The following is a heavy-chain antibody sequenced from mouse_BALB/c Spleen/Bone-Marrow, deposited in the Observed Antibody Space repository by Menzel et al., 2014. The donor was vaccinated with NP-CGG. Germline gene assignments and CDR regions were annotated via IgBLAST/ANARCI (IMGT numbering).Heavy chain of an antibody. CDR2: INPYNGDS. Sequence: EVKLMESGPELVKPGASAKISCKASGYSFTGYFMNWVIQSHGKSLEWIGRINPYNGDSFYNQKFKGKATLTVDKSSSTAHMELRSLASEDSAVYYCARVTTDWYFDVWGAGTTVTVSS. V-gene: IGHV1-20*02. CDR3: ARVTTDWYFDV. J-gene: IGHJ1*01. CDR1: GYSFTGYF. D-gene: IGHD1-1*01.